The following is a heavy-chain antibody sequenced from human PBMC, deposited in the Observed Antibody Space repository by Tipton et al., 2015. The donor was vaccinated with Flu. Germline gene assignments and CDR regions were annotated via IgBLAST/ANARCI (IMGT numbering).Heavy chain of an antibody. CDR1: GDSIGSDYY. CDR2: IHKTGII. D-gene: IGHD4-17*01. V-gene: IGHV4-38-2*02. CDR3: ARDYGDFNWFDS. Sequence: TLSLTCSVSGDSIGSDYYWGWIRQPPKRGLEWIGNIHKTGIIYFNPSLTGRVSISVDTSKNQFSLKLTSVTAADTAVYFCARDYGDFNWFDSWGQGTLVTVSS. J-gene: IGHJ5*01.